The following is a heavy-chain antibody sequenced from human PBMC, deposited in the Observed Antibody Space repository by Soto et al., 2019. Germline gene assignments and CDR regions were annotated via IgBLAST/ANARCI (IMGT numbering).Heavy chain of an antibody. Sequence: GSLRLSCAASGFTFDDYTMHWVRQAPGKGLEWVSLISWDGGSTYYADSVKGRFTISRDNSKNSLYLQMNSLRTEDTALYYCTKDLGYCSGGSCYWYYYGMDVWGQGTTVTVSS. D-gene: IGHD2-15*01. V-gene: IGHV3-43*01. CDR1: GFTFDDYT. CDR3: TKDLGYCSGGSCYWYYYGMDV. J-gene: IGHJ6*02. CDR2: ISWDGGST.